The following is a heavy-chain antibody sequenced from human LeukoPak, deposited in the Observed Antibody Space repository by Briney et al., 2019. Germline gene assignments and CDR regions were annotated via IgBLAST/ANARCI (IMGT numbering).Heavy chain of an antibody. CDR1: GGSISSGGYY. D-gene: IGHD3-9*01. J-gene: IGHJ4*02. V-gene: IGHV4-31*03. CDR3: ASGNDILTGYYAY. CDR2: IYYSGST. Sequence: SQILSLTCTVSGGSISSGGYYWSWIRQHPGKGLEWIGYIYYSGSTYYNPSLKSRVTISVDTSKNQFSLKLSSVTAADTAVYYCASGNDILTGYYAYWGQGTLVTVSS.